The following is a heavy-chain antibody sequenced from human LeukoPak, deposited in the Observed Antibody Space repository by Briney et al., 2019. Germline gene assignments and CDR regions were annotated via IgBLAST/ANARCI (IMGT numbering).Heavy chain of an antibody. J-gene: IGHJ6*03. CDR3: ARGAMTGTTLIYYYYYYMDV. D-gene: IGHD4-17*01. V-gene: IGHV4-34*01. Sequence: SETLSLTCAVYGGSFSGYYWSWIRQPPGKGLEWIGEINHSGSTNYNPSLKSRVTISVDTSKNQFSLKLSSVTAAHTAVYYCARGAMTGTTLIYYYYYYMDVWGKGTTVTVSS. CDR2: INHSGST. CDR1: GGSFSGYY.